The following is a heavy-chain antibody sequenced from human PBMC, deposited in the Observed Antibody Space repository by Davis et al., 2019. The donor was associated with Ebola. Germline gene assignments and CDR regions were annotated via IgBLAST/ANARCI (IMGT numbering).Heavy chain of an antibody. J-gene: IGHJ6*02. D-gene: IGHD3-3*01. Sequence: SETLSLTCTVSGGSISSSSYYWGWIRQPPGKGLEWIGSIYYSGITYYNPSLKSPVTISIDTSKNQFSLKLSSATAADTAVYYCARGAGRFSYYYGMDVWGQGTTVTVSS. CDR3: ARGAGRFSYYYGMDV. CDR1: GGSISSSSYY. CDR2: IYYSGIT. V-gene: IGHV4-39*07.